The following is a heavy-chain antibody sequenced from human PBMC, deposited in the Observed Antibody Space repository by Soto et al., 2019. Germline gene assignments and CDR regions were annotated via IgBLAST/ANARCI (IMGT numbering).Heavy chain of an antibody. J-gene: IGHJ5*02. D-gene: IGHD6-13*01. CDR1: GFSFSTYW. CDR3: ASPRSPSSSWYKWALDT. V-gene: IGHV3-74*01. Sequence: EVQLVESGGGLVQPGGSLRLSCAASGFSFSTYWMHWVRQVPGKGLEWVSRIGDDGTLTAYADSVKGRFTISRDNAKNTVDLQMDSLRPEDTAVYHCASPRSPSSSWYKWALDTWGQGTLVNVS. CDR2: IGDDGTLT.